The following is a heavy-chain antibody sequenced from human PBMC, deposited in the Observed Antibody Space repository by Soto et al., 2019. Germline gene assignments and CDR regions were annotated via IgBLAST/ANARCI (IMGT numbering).Heavy chain of an antibody. CDR1: GFTFSSYA. D-gene: IGHD2-8*02. Sequence: PGGSLRLSCAASGFTFSSYAMHWVRQAPGKGLEWVAVISYDGSNKYYADSVKGRFTISRDNSKNTLYLQMNSLRAEDTALYYCARDFTVVFVIPVSFVHYYYYGMDVWGQGTTVTVSS. CDR3: ARDFTVVFVIPVSFVHYYYYGMDV. CDR2: ISYDGSNK. J-gene: IGHJ6*02. V-gene: IGHV3-30-3*01.